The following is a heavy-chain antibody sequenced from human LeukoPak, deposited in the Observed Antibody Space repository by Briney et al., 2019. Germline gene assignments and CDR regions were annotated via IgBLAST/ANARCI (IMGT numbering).Heavy chain of an antibody. CDR1: GFTFSGSA. CDR3: TTLSDTYCTRANCAGGNFYGLDV. D-gene: IGHD2-8*02. Sequence: GSLRLSCAASGFTFSGSAVDWVRPASGKGLEWVGRNRSKANSYATSYAASVTGKITISRDDSRHTAHLPMNSLNTEDTSVFYFTTLSDTYCTRANCAGGNFYGLDVWGQGTRVTVSS. CDR2: NRSKANSYAT. V-gene: IGHV3-73*01. J-gene: IGHJ6*02.